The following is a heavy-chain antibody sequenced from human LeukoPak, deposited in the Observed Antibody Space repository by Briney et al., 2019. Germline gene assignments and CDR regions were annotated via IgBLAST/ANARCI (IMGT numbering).Heavy chain of an antibody. CDR2: ISYDGSNK. Sequence: GRSLRLSCAASGFTFSNYGMHWVRQAPGKGLEWVALISYDGSNKYYADSVKGRFTISRDNSKNTLYLQTISLRAEDTAVYYCANYGSVSYFAYWGQGTLVTVSS. CDR3: ANYGSVSYFAY. V-gene: IGHV3-30*18. CDR1: GFTFSNYG. J-gene: IGHJ4*02. D-gene: IGHD3-10*01.